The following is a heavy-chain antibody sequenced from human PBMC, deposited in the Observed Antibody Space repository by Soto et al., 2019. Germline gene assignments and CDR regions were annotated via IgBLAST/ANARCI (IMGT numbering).Heavy chain of an antibody. CDR3: ARDRIVGATGAFDI. J-gene: IGHJ3*02. Sequence: PGGCLSLSCAAYGFTFISYGIHWVRQAPGKGLEWVAVIWYDGSNKYYADSVKGRFTISRDNSKNTLYLQMNSLRAEDTAVYYCARDRIVGATGAFDIWGQGTMVTVSS. CDR1: GFTFISYG. CDR2: IWYDGSNK. V-gene: IGHV3-33*01. D-gene: IGHD1-26*01.